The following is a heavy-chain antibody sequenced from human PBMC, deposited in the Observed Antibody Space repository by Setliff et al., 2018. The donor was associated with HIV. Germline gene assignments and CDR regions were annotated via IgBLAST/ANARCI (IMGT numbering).Heavy chain of an antibody. CDR1: GGFISSSSYY. D-gene: IGHD3-10*01. CDR2: IINDGRT. J-gene: IGHJ4*02. CDR3: ARHFPSISLFFGDPGPFDR. V-gene: IGHV4-39*01. Sequence: SETLSLTCTVSGGFISSSSYYWGWIRQPPGKGLEWIGSIINDGRTYYNPSLKSRITIPMDTSTNQFSLKLSSVTASDTAVYFCARHFPSISLFFGDPGPFDRWGQGALVTVSS.